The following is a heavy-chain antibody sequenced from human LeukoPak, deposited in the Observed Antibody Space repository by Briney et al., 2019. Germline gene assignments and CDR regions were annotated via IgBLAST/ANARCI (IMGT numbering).Heavy chain of an antibody. CDR1: GFTFSSYG. CDR2: IWYDGSNK. D-gene: IGHD3-22*01. J-gene: IGHJ4*02. Sequence: GGSLRLSCAASGFTFSSYGMHWVRQAPGKGLEWVAAIWYDGSNKYYADSVKGRFTISRDNSKNTLYLQMNSLRAEDTAVYYCARDTALYYYDSSGLFDYWGQGTLVTVSS. V-gene: IGHV3-33*01. CDR3: ARDTALYYYDSSGLFDY.